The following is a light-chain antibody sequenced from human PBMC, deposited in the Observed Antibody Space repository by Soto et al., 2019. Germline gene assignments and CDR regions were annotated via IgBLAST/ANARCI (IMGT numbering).Light chain of an antibody. CDR2: RND. CDR1: SSNIGNNY. V-gene: IGLV1-47*01. Sequence: QSVLTQPPSASGTPGQRVTVSCSGSSSNIGNNYVFWYQHLPGTAPKLLIYRNDQRPSGVSARFSGSKSGTSASLAISGLRSEDEADYYCAAWDDSLSGSYVFGPGTKVIVL. J-gene: IGLJ1*01. CDR3: AAWDDSLSGSYV.